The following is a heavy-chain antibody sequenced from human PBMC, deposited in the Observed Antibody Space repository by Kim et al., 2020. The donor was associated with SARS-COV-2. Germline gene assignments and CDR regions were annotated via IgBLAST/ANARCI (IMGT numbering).Heavy chain of an antibody. J-gene: IGHJ4*02. CDR3: AKAPADGDYYY. CDR2: IWYDGSNN. CDR1: GFIFRNYG. Sequence: GGSLRLSCAASGFIFRNYGMHWVRQAPGKGLEWVAVIWYDGSNNYYADSVKGRFTISRDNSKNTLYLQMNSLRAEDTAVYYCAKAPADGDYYYWGQGTLVTVSS. V-gene: IGHV3-33*06. D-gene: IGHD4-17*01.